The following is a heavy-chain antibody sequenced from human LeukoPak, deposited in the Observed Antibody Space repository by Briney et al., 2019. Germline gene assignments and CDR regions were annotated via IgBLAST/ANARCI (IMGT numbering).Heavy chain of an antibody. D-gene: IGHD5-24*01. CDR2: IIPIFGTA. Sequence: SVKVSCKASGGTFSSYAISWVRQAPGQGLEWMGRIIPIFGTANCAQKFQGRATITTDESTSTAYMELSSLRSEDTAVYYCARDFRKDGYNLLDYWGQGTLVTVSS. V-gene: IGHV1-69*05. J-gene: IGHJ4*02. CDR1: GGTFSSYA. CDR3: ARDFRKDGYNLLDY.